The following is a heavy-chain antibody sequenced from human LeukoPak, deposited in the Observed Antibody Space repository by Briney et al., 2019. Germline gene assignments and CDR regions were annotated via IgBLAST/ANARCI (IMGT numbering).Heavy chain of an antibody. Sequence: GGSLRLSCAASGLTFDDYAMHWVRQAPGKGLEWVSGISWNSGSIGYADSVKGRFTISRDNAKNSLYLQMNSLRAEDTALYYCAKDKALVGANSFDYWGQGTLVTVSS. V-gene: IGHV3-9*01. CDR2: ISWNSGSI. CDR3: AKDKALVGANSFDY. CDR1: GLTFDDYA. J-gene: IGHJ4*02. D-gene: IGHD1-26*01.